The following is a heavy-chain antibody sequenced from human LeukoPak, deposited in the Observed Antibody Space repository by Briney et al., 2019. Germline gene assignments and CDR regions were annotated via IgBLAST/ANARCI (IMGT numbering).Heavy chain of an antibody. CDR2: INPNSGGT. Sequence: EASVKVSCKASGYTFTGYYMHWVRQAPGQGLEWMGWINPNSGGTNYAQKFQGRVTMTRDTSISTAYMELSRLRSDDTAVYYCARDRRGYGSQGNDYWGRGTLVTVSS. CDR1: GYTFTGYY. V-gene: IGHV1-2*02. D-gene: IGHD3-10*01. J-gene: IGHJ4*02. CDR3: ARDRRGYGSQGNDY.